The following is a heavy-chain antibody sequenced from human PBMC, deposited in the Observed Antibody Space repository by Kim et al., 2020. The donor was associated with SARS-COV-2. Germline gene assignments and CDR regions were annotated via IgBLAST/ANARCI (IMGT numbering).Heavy chain of an antibody. CDR1: GGSISSSSYY. Sequence: SETLSLTCTVSGGSISSSSYYWGWIRQPPGKGLEWIGSIYYSGSTYYNPSLKSRVTISVDTSKNQFSLKLSSVTAADTAVYYCARRGSSWFSGMDVWGQGTTVTVSS. V-gene: IGHV4-39*01. J-gene: IGHJ6*02. CDR2: IYYSGST. CDR3: ARRGSSWFSGMDV. D-gene: IGHD6-13*01.